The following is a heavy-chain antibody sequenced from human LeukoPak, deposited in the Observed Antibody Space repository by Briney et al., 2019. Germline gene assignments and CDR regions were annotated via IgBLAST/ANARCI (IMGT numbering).Heavy chain of an antibody. CDR1: GYTLTEFP. D-gene: IGHD1-26*01. CDR3: ARDRSSGSYSVLDY. CDR2: FDPEDGET. Sequence: ASVKVSCKVSGYTLTEFPMHWVRQAPGKGLEWMGGFDPEDGETIYAQKFQGRVIMTEDISTDTAYMELSSLRSEDTAVYYCARDRSSGSYSVLDYWGQGTLVTVSS. J-gene: IGHJ4*02. V-gene: IGHV1-24*01.